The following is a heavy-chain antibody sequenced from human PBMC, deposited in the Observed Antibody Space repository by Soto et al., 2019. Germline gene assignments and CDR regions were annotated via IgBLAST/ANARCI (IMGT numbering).Heavy chain of an antibody. J-gene: IGHJ4*02. CDR1: GYPFTSYG. CDR2: ISAYNGKT. D-gene: IGHD6-19*01. Sequence: QVQLVQSGAEVKKPGDSVKVSCKTSGYPFTSYGINWVRQAPGQGPEWMGWISAYNGKTSYTQKFQGRVTMTTDTSTSTAYMELRSLRSDDTAVYYCARDRLIAVTGLLHYWGQGTLVTVSS. CDR3: ARDRLIAVTGLLHY. V-gene: IGHV1-18*01.